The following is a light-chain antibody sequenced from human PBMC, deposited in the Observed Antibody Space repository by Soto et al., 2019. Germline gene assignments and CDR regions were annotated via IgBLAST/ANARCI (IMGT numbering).Light chain of an antibody. V-gene: IGLV5-45*02. J-gene: IGLJ3*02. CDR1: SSTIGNNYV. CDR2: YKSDSDK. Sequence: QSVLTQPPSVSAAPGQKVTISCSGSSSTIGNNYVSWYQQKPGSPPQYLLRYKSDSDKQQGSGVPSRFSGSKDASANAGILLISGLQSEDEADYYCMIWHSSAWVFGGGTKLTVL. CDR3: MIWHSSAWV.